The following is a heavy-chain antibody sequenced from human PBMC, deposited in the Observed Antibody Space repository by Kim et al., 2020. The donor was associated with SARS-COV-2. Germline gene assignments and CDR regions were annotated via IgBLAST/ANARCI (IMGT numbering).Heavy chain of an antibody. D-gene: IGHD6-13*01. Sequence: SETLSLTCTVSGGSISSYYWSWIRQPPGKGLEWIGYIYYSGSTNYNPSLKSRVTISVDTSKNQFSLKLSSVTAADTAVYYCAREGYSSSWVVDYWGQG. CDR1: GGSISSYY. J-gene: IGHJ4*02. CDR3: AREGYSSSWVVDY. V-gene: IGHV4-59*01. CDR2: IYYSGST.